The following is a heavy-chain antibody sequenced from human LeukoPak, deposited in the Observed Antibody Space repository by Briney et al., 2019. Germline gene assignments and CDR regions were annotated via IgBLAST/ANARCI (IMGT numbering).Heavy chain of an antibody. CDR1: GGSISSYY. D-gene: IGHD3-22*01. Sequence: KTSETLSLTCTVSGGSISSYYWSWIRQPPGKGLEWIGYIYYSGSTNYNPSLKSRVTISVDTSKNQFSLKLSSVTAADTAVYYCARKMIVVAPFDYWGQGTLVTVSS. V-gene: IGHV4-59*08. CDR2: IYYSGST. CDR3: ARKMIVVAPFDY. J-gene: IGHJ4*02.